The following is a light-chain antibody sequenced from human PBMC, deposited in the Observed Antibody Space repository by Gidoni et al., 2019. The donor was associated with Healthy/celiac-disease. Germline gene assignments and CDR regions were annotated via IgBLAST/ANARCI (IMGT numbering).Light chain of an antibody. CDR2: DAS. V-gene: IGKV3-11*01. Sequence: EIVLTQSPATLSLSPGERATLSCRASQRVSSYLAWYQQKPGQAPRLLIYDASNRTTGIPARFSGSGSGTDFILTIISLEPEDFAVYYCQQRSNWPMCSFGQGTKLEIK. CDR3: QQRSNWPMCS. CDR1: QRVSSY. J-gene: IGKJ2*04.